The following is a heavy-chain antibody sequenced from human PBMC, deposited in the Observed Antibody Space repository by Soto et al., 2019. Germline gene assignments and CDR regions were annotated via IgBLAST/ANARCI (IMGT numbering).Heavy chain of an antibody. CDR3: ARDTGSHQDY. CDR2: INAGNGNT. CDR1: GYTFTSYA. Sequence: ASVKVSCKASGYTFTSYAMHWVRQAPGQRLEWMGWINAGNGNTKYSQKLQGRVTMTTDTSTSTAYMELRSLRSDDTAVYYCARDTGSHQDYWGQGTLVTAPQ. V-gene: IGHV1-3*01. J-gene: IGHJ4*02. D-gene: IGHD2-15*01.